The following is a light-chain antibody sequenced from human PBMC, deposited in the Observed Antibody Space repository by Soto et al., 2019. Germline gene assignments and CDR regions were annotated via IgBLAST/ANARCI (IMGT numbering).Light chain of an antibody. V-gene: IGLV2-14*01. CDR3: SSYTSSTLNV. J-gene: IGLJ1*01. CDR1: SSDVDTNNY. CDR2: EVI. Sequence: QSALGHPASVSWSPGHSITISCTGTSSDVDTNNYVSWYQQHPGKAPKLMIYEVINRPPGVSDRFSGSKSGNTASLTISGLQAEEEADYYCSSYTSSTLNVFGTGTKVTVL.